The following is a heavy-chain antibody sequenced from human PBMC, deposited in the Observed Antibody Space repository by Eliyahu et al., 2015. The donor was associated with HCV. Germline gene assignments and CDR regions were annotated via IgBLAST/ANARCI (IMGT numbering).Heavy chain of an antibody. D-gene: IGHD6-13*01. CDR2: VYNYGTT. J-gene: IGHJ4*02. Sequence: QLQLQESGPGLVKPSETLSLTCTVSGXSIXSRGYYWGWIRQPPGKGLEWIGSVYNYGTTXYNPSLKSRVTISLDTSKNQFSLKLTSVIAADTAVYFCARDIAAGPVFDYWGQGTLVTASS. V-gene: IGHV4-39*07. CDR3: ARDIAAGPVFDY. CDR1: GXSIXSRGYY.